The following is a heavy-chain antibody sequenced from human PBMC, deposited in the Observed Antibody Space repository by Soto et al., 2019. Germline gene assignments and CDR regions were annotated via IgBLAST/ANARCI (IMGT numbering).Heavy chain of an antibody. CDR2: IKQDGSEK. J-gene: IGHJ6*04. CDR3: ASRSPNDYNYYGMDV. CDR1: GFTFSSYW. Sequence: PGGSLRLSCAASGFTFSSYWMSWVRQAPGKGLEWVANIKQDGSEKYYVDSVKGRFTISRDNAKNSLYLQMNSLRAEDTAVYYCASRSPNDYNYYGMDVWGEGTTVTVSS. V-gene: IGHV3-7*01.